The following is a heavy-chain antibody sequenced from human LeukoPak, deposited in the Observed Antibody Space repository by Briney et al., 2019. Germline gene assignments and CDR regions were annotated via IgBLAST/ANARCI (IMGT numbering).Heavy chain of an antibody. CDR2: ISGSGSTI. V-gene: IGHV3-48*03. Sequence: GSLRLSCAASGFTFSSYEMNWVRQAPGQGLEWVSYISGSGSTIYYGDSLEGRFTISRDNANNSLYLQINSLRVEDTAVYYCATLWDPVAGTTQPVLWGQGTLVTVSS. J-gene: IGHJ4*02. CDR3: ATLWDPVAGTTQPVL. D-gene: IGHD6-19*01. CDR1: GFTFSSYE.